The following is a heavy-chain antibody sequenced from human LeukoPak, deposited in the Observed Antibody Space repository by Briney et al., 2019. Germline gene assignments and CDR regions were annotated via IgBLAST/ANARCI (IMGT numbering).Heavy chain of an antibody. CDR1: GFTFISYG. CDR3: ARVQWLDNYYFDY. V-gene: IGHV3-33*01. J-gene: IGHJ4*02. Sequence: GGSLRLSCAASGFTFISYGMHWVRQAPGKGLEWVAVIWYDGNNKYYADSVKGRFTISRDNSKNTLYLQMNGLRAEDAAVYYCARVQWLDNYYFDYWGQGTLVTVSS. CDR2: IWYDGNNK. D-gene: IGHD6-19*01.